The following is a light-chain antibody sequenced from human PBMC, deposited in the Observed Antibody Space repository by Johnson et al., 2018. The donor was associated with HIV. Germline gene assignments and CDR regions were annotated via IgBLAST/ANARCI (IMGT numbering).Light chain of an antibody. CDR2: ETT. J-gene: IGLJ1*01. CDR3: GTWDSSRSGYV. CDR1: SSNVGNNY. Sequence: QSVLTQPPSVSAAPGQKVTISCSGSSSNVGNNYVSWYQCLPGTAPQLLIFETTKRPSGIPDRFSGSQSCTSATLGITGLQTGDEADYYCGTWDSSRSGYVFGAGTKITGL. V-gene: IGLV1-51*02.